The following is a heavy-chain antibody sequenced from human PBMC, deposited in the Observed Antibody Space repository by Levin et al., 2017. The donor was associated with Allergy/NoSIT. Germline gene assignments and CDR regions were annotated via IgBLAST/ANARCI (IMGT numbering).Heavy chain of an antibody. CDR2: ISSSTTYM. V-gene: IGHV3-21*06. D-gene: IGHD3-10*01. CDR1: GFTFSLHS. J-gene: IGHJ3*01. Sequence: GGSLRLSCAASGFTFSLHSMHWVRQAPGKGLEWVSSISSSTTYMYYTDSVQGRFTISRDNARNSLYLQMNSLRAEDTAVYSCARVGHASGSYYFPDGFDVWGQGTMVSVSS. CDR3: ARVGHASGSYYFPDGFDV.